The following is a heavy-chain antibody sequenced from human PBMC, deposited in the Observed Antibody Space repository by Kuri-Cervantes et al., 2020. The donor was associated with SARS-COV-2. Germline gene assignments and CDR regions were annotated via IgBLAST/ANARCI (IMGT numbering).Heavy chain of an antibody. V-gene: IGHV3-30*03. CDR3: ARELYGLADY. CDR1: GFIFSRYG. Sequence: GGSLRLSCEVSGFIFSRYGMHWVRQAPGEGLEWVAIISFDGEDKYYADSVKGRFTISRDNSKNTLYLQMNSLRAEDTAVYYCARELYGLADYWGQGTLVTVSS. J-gene: IGHJ4*02. CDR2: ISFDGEDK. D-gene: IGHD3-10*01.